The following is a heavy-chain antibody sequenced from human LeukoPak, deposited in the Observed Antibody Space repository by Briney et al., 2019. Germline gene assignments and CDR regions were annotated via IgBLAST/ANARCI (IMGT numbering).Heavy chain of an antibody. CDR1: GGSISSGDYY. D-gene: IGHD3-22*01. CDR3: ARGMYYYDSSGYSYGLSPDAFDI. V-gene: IGHV4-30-4*01. CDR2: IYYSGST. J-gene: IGHJ3*02. Sequence: SETLSLTYTVSGGSISSGDYYWSWIRQPPGKGLEWIGYIYYSGSTYYNPSLKSRVTISVDTSKNQFSLKLSSVTAADTAVYYCARGMYYYDSSGYSYGLSPDAFDIWGQGTMVTVSS.